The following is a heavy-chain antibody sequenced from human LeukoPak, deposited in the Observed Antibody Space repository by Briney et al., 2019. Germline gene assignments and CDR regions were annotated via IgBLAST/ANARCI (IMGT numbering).Heavy chain of an antibody. D-gene: IGHD6-6*01. CDR1: GYSISSGYY. V-gene: IGHV4-38-2*01. J-gene: IGHJ4*02. CDR2: IYHSGST. CDR3: ARNIEYSSSSVPGY. Sequence: PSETLSLTCAVSGYSISSGYYWGWIRQPPGKGLEWIGSIYHSGSTYYNPSLKSRVTISVDTSKNQFSLKLSSVTAADTAVYYCARNIEYSSSSVPGYWGQGTLVTVSS.